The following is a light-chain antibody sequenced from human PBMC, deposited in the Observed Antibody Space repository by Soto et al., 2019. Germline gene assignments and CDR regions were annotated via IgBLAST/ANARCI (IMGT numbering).Light chain of an antibody. CDR1: QSISTY. Sequence: DIQVTQSPSSLSASVGDRVTITCRASQSISTYLHWYRQKPGKAPALLICSASYLQSGVPSRFSGSGSGTDFTLTVSSLQLEEFGTFYCQQPYRCPLSFGGGPKADIK. CDR2: SAS. V-gene: IGKV1-39*01. CDR3: QQPYRCPLS. J-gene: IGKJ4*01.